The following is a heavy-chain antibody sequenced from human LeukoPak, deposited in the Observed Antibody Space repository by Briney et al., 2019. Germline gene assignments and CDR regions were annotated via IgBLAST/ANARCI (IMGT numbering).Heavy chain of an antibody. CDR2: IYPGDSDT. J-gene: IGHJ1*01. CDR1: GYSFTTHW. V-gene: IGHV5-51*01. CDR3: ARRYSDAEYFQD. D-gene: IGHD3-22*01. Sequence: GESLKISCKGSGYSFTTHWIGWVRQTPGKGLEWMGIIYPGDSDTRYSPSFQGQVTISADKSIGTAYLQWSSLRASDTAMYYCARRYSDAEYFQDWGQGTLVTVSS.